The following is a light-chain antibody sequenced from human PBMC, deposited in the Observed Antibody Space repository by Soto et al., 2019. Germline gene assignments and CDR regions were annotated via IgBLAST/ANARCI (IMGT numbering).Light chain of an antibody. CDR2: KAS. J-gene: IGKJ1*01. CDR3: QQYKDSPWT. V-gene: IGKV1-5*03. Sequence: DIQMTQSPSTLSASVGDRVTYTCRASQNIVDWLAWYQQKPGKAPKLLIYKASNLESGVPSRFGGSGSGSEFTLTISNLQADDFATYYRQQYKDSPWTFGQGTKVDIK. CDR1: QNIVDW.